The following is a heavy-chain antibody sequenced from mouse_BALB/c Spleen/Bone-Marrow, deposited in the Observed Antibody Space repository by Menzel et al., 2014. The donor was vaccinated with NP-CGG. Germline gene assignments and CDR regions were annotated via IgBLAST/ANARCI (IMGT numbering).Heavy chain of an antibody. Sequence: VQLQQSGAELVKPGASVKMSCKASGYTFTSYWMHWVKQRPGQGLEWIGTIDPSDSYTSCNQKFKGKATLTVDTSSSTAYMQLRSLTSEDSAVYYCTRDDYGYWGQGTTLTVSS. CDR1: GYTFTSYW. J-gene: IGHJ2*01. D-gene: IGHD2-4*01. CDR3: TRDDYGY. V-gene: IGHV1S127*01. CDR2: IDPSDSYT.